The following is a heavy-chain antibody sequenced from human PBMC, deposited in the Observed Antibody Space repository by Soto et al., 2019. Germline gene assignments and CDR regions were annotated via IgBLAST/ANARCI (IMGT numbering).Heavy chain of an antibody. V-gene: IGHV3-33*01. Sequence: GGSLRLSCAASGFIFRSYGMHWVRQTPGKGLEWVAVIWYNGGNEYYADSVKGRFTISRDNSKNTLYLQMNSLRAEDTAVYFCARPTYSSTWDGVYFDYWGQGTLVTVSS. CDR2: IWYNGGNE. D-gene: IGHD6-13*01. J-gene: IGHJ4*02. CDR3: ARPTYSSTWDGVYFDY. CDR1: GFIFRSYG.